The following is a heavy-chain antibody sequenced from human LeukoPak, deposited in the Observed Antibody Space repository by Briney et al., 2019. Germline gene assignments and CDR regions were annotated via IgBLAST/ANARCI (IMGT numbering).Heavy chain of an antibody. CDR3: ARDGAITIFGVDIRYFDY. Sequence: SETLSLTCAVYGGSFSGYYWSWIRQPPGKGLEWIGEINHSGSTNYNPSLKSRVTISVDTSENQFSLKLSSVTAADTAVYYCARDGAITIFGVDIRYFDYWGQGTLVTVSS. V-gene: IGHV4-34*01. CDR1: GGSFSGYY. D-gene: IGHD3-3*01. CDR2: INHSGST. J-gene: IGHJ4*02.